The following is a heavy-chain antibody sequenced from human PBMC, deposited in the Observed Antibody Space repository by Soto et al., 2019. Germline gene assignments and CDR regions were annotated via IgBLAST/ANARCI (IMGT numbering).Heavy chain of an antibody. J-gene: IGHJ6*02. CDR1: GYSFTSYW. CDR3: ARVLYDSSGYHQPWGYYYYGMDV. Sequence: GESLKISCKGSGYSFTSYWIGWVRQMPGKGLEWMGIIYPGDSDTRYSPSFQGQVTISADKSISTAYLQWSSLKASDTAMYYCARVLYDSSGYHQPWGYYYYGMDVWGQGTTVTVSS. D-gene: IGHD3-22*01. CDR2: IYPGDSDT. V-gene: IGHV5-51*01.